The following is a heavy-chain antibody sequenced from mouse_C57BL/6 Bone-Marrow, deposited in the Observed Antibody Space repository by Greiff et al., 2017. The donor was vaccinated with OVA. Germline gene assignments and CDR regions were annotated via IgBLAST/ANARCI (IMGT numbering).Heavy chain of an antibody. CDR3: ARGVLRSLYAMDY. CDR1: GYSITSDY. CDR2: ISYSGST. D-gene: IGHD1-1*01. J-gene: IGHJ4*01. Sequence: EVKLMESGPGLAKPSQTLSLTCSVTGYSITSDYWNWIRKFPGNKLEYMGYISYSGSTYYNPSLKSRISITRDTSKNQYYLQLNSVTTEDTATYYCARGVLRSLYAMDYWGQGTSVTVSS. V-gene: IGHV3-8*01.